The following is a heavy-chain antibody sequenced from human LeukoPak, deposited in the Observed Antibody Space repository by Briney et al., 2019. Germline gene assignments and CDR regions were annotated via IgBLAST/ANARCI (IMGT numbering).Heavy chain of an antibody. CDR2: INPNSGGT. J-gene: IGHJ5*02. CDR3: ARGALGYCSSTSCYSWFDP. V-gene: IGHV1-2*04. D-gene: IGHD2-2*01. CDR1: GYTFTGYY. Sequence: ASVKVSCKASGYTFTGYYMHWVRQAPGQGLEWMGWINPNSGGTNYAQKFQGWVTMTRDTSISTAYMELSRLRSDDTAVYYCARGALGYCSSTSCYSWFDPRGQGTLVTVSS.